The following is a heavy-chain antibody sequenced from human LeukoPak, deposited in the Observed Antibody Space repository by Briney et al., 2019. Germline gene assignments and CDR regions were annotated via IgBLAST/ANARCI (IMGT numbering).Heavy chain of an antibody. V-gene: IGHV3-30*04. J-gene: IGHJ4*02. D-gene: IGHD3-3*01. CDR1: GFTFSTYA. CDR3: ARGGVGDYDFWSGYLYYFDY. CDR2: ISYDGRHK. Sequence: PGGSLRLSCVAYGFTFSTYALHWVRQAPGKGLEWVAVISYDGRHKYYADSVKGRCTISRDNSKNTVYLQMTSLRAEDTAVYYCARGGVGDYDFWSGYLYYFDYWGQGTLVTVSS.